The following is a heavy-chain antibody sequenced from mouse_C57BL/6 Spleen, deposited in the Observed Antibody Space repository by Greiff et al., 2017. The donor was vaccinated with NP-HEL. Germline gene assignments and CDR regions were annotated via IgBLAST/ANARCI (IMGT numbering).Heavy chain of an antibody. V-gene: IGHV1-26*01. CDR3: ASLGYYAMDY. J-gene: IGHJ4*01. CDR1: GYTFTDYY. Sequence: VQLQQSGPELVKPGASVKISCKASGYTFTDYYMNWVKQSHGKSLEWIGDINPNNGGTSYNQKFKGKATLTVDKSSSTAYMELRSLTSEDSVVYYCASLGYYAMDYWGQGTSVTVSS. D-gene: IGHD3-3*01. CDR2: INPNNGGT.